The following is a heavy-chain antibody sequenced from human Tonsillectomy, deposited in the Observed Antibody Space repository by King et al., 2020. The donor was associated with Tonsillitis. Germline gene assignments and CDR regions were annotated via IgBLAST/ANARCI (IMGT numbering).Heavy chain of an antibody. CDR3: TRTTFGIAVAGPSWYFDL. D-gene: IGHD6-19*01. CDR1: GFTFGEYG. J-gene: IGHJ2*01. Sequence: ELQLVQSGGGLVQPGRSLRLSCTGSGFTFGEYGMTWVRQAPGKGLEWVGFTRSKAYGGTTEYAASVKGRFTISRDDSKRIAYLQMDSLKTEDTAVYHCTRTTFGIAVAGPSWYFDLWGRGTLVTVSS. CDR2: TRSKAYGGTT. V-gene: IGHV3-49*04.